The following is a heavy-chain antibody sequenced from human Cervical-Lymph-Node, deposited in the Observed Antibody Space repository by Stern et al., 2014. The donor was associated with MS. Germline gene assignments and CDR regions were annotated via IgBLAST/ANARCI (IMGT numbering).Heavy chain of an antibody. CDR1: GYTFSAYY. CDR3: AREGRSTVTTAAAY. CDR2: INGHTGDT. D-gene: IGHD4-17*01. J-gene: IGHJ4*02. Sequence: QVQLGQSGTEVKKPGASVKVSCKASGYTFSAYYVHWVRQAPGQGLEWMGRINGHTGDTNYAQKFQGRVTMDRDPSISTAYLELASLRSDDTAVYYCAREGRSTVTTAAAYWGQGTLVTASS. V-gene: IGHV1-2*06.